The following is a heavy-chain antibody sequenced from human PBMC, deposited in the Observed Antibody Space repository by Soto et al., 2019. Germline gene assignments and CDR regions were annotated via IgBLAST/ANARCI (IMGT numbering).Heavy chain of an antibody. CDR1: GFTFSSYV. Sequence: GGSLRLSCAASGFTFSSYVMSWVRQAPGKGLEWVSAISGSGGSTYYADSVKGRFTISRDNSKNTLYLQMNSLRAEDTAVYYCATHMVRGVMPYGLDVWGQGTTVTVSS. CDR3: ATHMVRGVMPYGLDV. V-gene: IGHV3-23*01. CDR2: ISGSGGST. J-gene: IGHJ6*02. D-gene: IGHD3-10*01.